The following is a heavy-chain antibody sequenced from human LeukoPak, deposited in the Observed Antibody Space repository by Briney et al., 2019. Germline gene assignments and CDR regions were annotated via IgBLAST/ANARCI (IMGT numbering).Heavy chain of an antibody. CDR3: VGGDY. V-gene: IGHV3-30*04. J-gene: IGHJ4*02. Sequence: GGSLRLSCAASGFTFSSYAMHWVRQAPGKGLEWVAVISYDGSNKYYADSVKGRFTISRDNTKNSLYLRMNSLRAEDTAVYYCVGGDYWGQGTLVTVSS. CDR1: GFTFSSYA. CDR2: ISYDGSNK.